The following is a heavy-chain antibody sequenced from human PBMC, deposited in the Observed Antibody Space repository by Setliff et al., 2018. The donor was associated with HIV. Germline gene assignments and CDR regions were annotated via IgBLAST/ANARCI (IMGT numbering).Heavy chain of an antibody. J-gene: IGHJ4*02. D-gene: IGHD3-22*01. CDR3: ARVTSDSSGYYWGYYFDY. CDR1: GFTFSTFP. CDR2: ISSDGNDK. Sequence: GGSLRLSCAASGFTFSTFPMHWLRQAPGKELEWVAVISSDGNDKYNADSVNGRFTISRDNSENTLYLQMNGLRSEDTAVYYCARVTSDSSGYYWGYYFDYWGQGARVTVSS. V-gene: IGHV3-30*04.